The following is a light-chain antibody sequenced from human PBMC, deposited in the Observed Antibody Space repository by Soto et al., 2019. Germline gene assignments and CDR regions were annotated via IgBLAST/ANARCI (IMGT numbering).Light chain of an antibody. CDR3: QQYTAYPHT. CDR1: QSVTNW. V-gene: IGKV1-5*01. CDR2: DAS. Sequence: DIQMTQSPSTLSASVGDRVTITCRASQSVTNWLAWYQQKPGKAPNLLIYDASRLQSGIPSRFSGSGSGTEFTLTISSLQPDDFATYYCQQYTAYPHTFGRGTRLEIK. J-gene: IGKJ5*01.